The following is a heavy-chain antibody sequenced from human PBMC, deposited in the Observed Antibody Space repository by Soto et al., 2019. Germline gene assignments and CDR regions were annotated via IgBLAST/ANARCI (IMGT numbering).Heavy chain of an antibody. CDR2: ISGDGSST. J-gene: IGHJ5*01. CDR1: GFTLSNYW. D-gene: IGHD6-13*01. Sequence: EVQLVESGGGLVQPGGSLRLSCAASGFTLSNYWMHWVRQAPGKGLVWVSRISGDGSSTSYADSVNGRFTISRDNAENTLYLKMNSLRGEDTAVYYCVRVGRIASPGGWFDSWGQGTLVTVSS. V-gene: IGHV3-74*01. CDR3: VRVGRIASPGGWFDS.